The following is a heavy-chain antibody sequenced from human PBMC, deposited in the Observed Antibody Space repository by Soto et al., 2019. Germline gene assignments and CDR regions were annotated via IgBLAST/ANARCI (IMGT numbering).Heavy chain of an antibody. J-gene: IGHJ4*02. CDR3: ARVRNYYDSSGYYYFDY. CDR1: GYTFTSYG. Sequence: QVQLVQSGAEVKKPGASVKVSCKASGYTFTSYGISWVRQAPGQGLEWMGWISAYNGNTNYAQKLQGRVTMTTDTSRSTAYMELRSLRSDDTAVYYCARVRNYYDSSGYYYFDYWGQGTLVTVSS. V-gene: IGHV1-18*04. D-gene: IGHD3-22*01. CDR2: ISAYNGNT.